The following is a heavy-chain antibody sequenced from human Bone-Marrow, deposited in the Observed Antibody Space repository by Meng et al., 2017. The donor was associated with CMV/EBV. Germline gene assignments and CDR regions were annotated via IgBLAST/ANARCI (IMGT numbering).Heavy chain of an antibody. CDR2: INPNSGGT. Sequence: ASVKVSCKASGYTFTGYYMHWVRQAPGQGLEWMGWINPNSGGTNYAQKFQGRVTMTRDTSISTAYMELSRLRSDDTAVYYCASGQQLDGWGEGYYYYYGMDFWGQGTRVTVSS. V-gene: IGHV1-2*02. D-gene: IGHD6-13*01. J-gene: IGHJ6*02. CDR3: ASGQQLDGWGEGYYYYYGMDF. CDR1: GYTFTGYY.